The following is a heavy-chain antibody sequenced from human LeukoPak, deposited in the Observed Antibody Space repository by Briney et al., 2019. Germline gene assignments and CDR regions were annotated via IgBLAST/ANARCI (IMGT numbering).Heavy chain of an antibody. V-gene: IGHV5-51*01. Sequence: GESLKISCKASGYTFTSCWIGWVRQMPGKGLEWMGIGYPGDSDTRYSPSFQGQVTISADKSINTAYLHWSRLKTSDTAIYYCARRGLELRGDYDYYTDVWGKGTTVTVSS. J-gene: IGHJ6*03. CDR2: GYPGDSDT. CDR1: GYTFTSCW. D-gene: IGHD1-7*01. CDR3: ARRGLELRGDYDYYTDV.